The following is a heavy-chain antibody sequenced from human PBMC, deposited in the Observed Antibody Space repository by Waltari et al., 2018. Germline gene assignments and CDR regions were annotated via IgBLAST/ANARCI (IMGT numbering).Heavy chain of an antibody. CDR3: ATGGWGFYLDH. D-gene: IGHD7-27*01. V-gene: IGHV3-21*01. Sequence: EVQLVESGGGLVKPGGSLRLSCAASGFTFSSYNMNWVRQAPGKGLEWVSSISSTGTYTHFADSVKGLFNISRDNAKTSLYLQMNSLRDEDTAVYYCATGGWGFYLDHWGLGTLVSFSS. CDR2: ISSTGTYT. CDR1: GFTFSSYN. J-gene: IGHJ4*02.